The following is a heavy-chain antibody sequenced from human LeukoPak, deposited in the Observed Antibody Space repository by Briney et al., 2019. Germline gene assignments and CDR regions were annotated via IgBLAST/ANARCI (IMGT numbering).Heavy chain of an antibody. CDR1: GGSISSYY. CDR3: ARGSYDYVWGSYRLNYFDY. Sequence: SETLSLTCTVSGGSISSYYWSWIRQPPGKGLEWIGYIYYSGSTNYNPSLKSRVTISVDTSKNQSSLKLSSVTAADTAVYYCARGSYDYVWGSYRLNYFDYWGQGTLVTVSS. J-gene: IGHJ4*02. D-gene: IGHD3-16*02. V-gene: IGHV4-59*01. CDR2: IYYSGST.